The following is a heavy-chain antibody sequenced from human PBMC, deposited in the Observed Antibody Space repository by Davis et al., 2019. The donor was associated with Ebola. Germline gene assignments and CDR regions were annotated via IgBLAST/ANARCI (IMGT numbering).Heavy chain of an antibody. V-gene: IGHV1-18*01. CDR3: ASDKTPGNY. J-gene: IGHJ4*02. CDR1: GYTFITYD. Sequence: ASVKVSCKASGYTFITYDIFWVRLVPGQGLEWMGWMNPNTEKTGYAPKLQGRVTMATDTSTSTAYMELRSLRSDDTAVYYCASDKTPGNYWGQGTLVTVSS. D-gene: IGHD3-10*01. CDR2: MNPNTEKT.